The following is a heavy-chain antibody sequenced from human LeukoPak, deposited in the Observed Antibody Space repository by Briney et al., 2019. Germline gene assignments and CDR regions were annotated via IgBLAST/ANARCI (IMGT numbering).Heavy chain of an antibody. CDR1: GFTFSSYA. J-gene: IGHJ6*03. CDR3: AKRRGLELLYYYYMDV. V-gene: IGHV3-23*01. Sequence: GSLRLSCAASGFTFSSYAMSWVRQAPGKGLEWVSAISSSGGSTYYADSVKGRFTISRDNSKNTLYLQMNSLRAEDTAVYYCAKRRGLELLYYYYMDVWGKGTTVTVSS. CDR2: ISSSGGST. D-gene: IGHD1-7*01.